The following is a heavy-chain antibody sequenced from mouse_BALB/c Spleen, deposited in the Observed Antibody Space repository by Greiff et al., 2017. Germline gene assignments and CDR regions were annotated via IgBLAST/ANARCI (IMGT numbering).Heavy chain of an antibody. CDR3: ARDCAGGAMDY. J-gene: IGHJ4*01. CDR1: GFNIKDTY. Sequence: VQLQQSGAELVKPGASVKLSCTASGFNIKDTYMHWVKQRPEQGLEWIGRIDPANGNTKYDPKFQGKATITADTSSNTAYLQLSSLTSEDTAVYYCARDCAGGAMDYWGQGTSVTVSS. CDR2: IDPANGNT. V-gene: IGHV14-3*02.